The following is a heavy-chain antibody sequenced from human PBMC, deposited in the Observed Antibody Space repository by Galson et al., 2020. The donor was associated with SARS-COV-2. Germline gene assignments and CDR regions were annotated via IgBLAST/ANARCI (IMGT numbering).Heavy chain of an antibody. V-gene: IGHV3-66*01. CDR2: IYVGGST. D-gene: IGHD4-17*01. Sequence: GGSLRLSCAASGFTVNNNYMGWVRQAPGKGLEWVSVIYVGGSTFYADSVKGRFTISRDNSKNILYLQMNRLRAEDTAVYYCARGSVTTRYFDNWGQGTLVTVSS. CDR3: ARGSVTTRYFDN. J-gene: IGHJ4*02. CDR1: GFTVNNNY.